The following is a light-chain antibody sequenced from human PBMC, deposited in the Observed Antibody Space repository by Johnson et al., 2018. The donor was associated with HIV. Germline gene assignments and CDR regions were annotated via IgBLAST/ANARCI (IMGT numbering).Light chain of an antibody. V-gene: IGLV1-51*01. CDR3: GTWDISLSAGGV. Sequence: QSVLTQPPSVSAAPGQKVTISCSGSSSNIGNNYVSWYQQLPGTAPKLLIYYNNKRPSGIPDRFSGSKSGTSATLGITILQTGDEADYYCGTWDISLSAGGVFGPGTKVTVL. J-gene: IGLJ1*01. CDR1: SSNIGNNY. CDR2: YNN.